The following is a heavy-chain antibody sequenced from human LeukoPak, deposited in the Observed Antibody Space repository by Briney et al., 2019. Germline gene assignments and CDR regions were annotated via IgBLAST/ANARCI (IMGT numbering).Heavy chain of an antibody. CDR2: XXPGDSDT. D-gene: IGHD2-15*01. CDR3: ARLVGYCSGGSCYYFDY. CDR1: XXSFTSYW. J-gene: IGHJ4*02. Sequence: GESLKISCKGSXXSFTSYWIGWVRQXXXXXXXXXXIXXPGDSDTRYSPSFQGQVTISADKSISTAYLQWSSLKASDTAMYYCARLVGYCSGGSCYYFDYWGQGTLVTVSS. V-gene: IGHV5-51*01.